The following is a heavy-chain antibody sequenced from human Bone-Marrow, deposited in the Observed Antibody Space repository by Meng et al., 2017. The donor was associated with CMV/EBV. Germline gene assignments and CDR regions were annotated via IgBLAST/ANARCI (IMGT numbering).Heavy chain of an antibody. CDR2: INSYNVEA. Sequence: ASVKVSCKASGYSFSNFGIAWVRQAPGQGLEWMGWINSYNVEAFYSHKLQDRLTMIMDTSTDTTYMELRGMRSDDTAVYYCARDRCKTCSSGWWLGSWGQGTLFTVSS. J-gene: IGHJ5*02. V-gene: IGHV1-18*01. D-gene: IGHD2-21*01. CDR3: ARDRCKTCSSGWWLGS. CDR1: GYSFSNFG.